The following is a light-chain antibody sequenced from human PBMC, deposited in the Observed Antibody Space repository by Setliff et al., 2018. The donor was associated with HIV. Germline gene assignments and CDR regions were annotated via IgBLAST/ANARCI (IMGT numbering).Light chain of an antibody. V-gene: IGLV2-14*03. CDR1: ASDVGGYNY. CDR3: SSYTASSTLYV. CDR2: DVT. J-gene: IGLJ1*01. Sequence: QSALTQPASVSGSPGQSITISCTGSASDVGGYNYVSWYQQQRGKAPKLIIYDVTHRPSGVSHRFSASKSGNTASLTISGLQAEDEADYFCSSYTASSTLYVFRTGTKVTVL.